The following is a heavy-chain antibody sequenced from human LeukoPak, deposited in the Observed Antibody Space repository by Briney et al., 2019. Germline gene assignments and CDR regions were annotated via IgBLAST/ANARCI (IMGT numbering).Heavy chain of an antibody. Sequence: SVKVSCKASGSTFSSYAISWVRQAPGQGLEWMGGIIPIFGTANYAQKFQGRVTITADESTSTAYMELSSLRSEGTAVYYCARDYSPTRIWFGESFDAFDIWGQGTMVTVSS. CDR2: IIPIFGTA. CDR1: GSTFSSYA. V-gene: IGHV1-69*13. J-gene: IGHJ3*02. D-gene: IGHD3-10*01. CDR3: ARDYSPTRIWFGESFDAFDI.